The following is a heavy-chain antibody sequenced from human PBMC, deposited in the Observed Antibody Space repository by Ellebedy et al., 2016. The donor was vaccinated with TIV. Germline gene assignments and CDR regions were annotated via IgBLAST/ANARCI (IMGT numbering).Heavy chain of an antibody. CDR3: ARRQAYGDYEYAFDI. Sequence: MPGGSLRLSCALSGGSISSTNWWTWARQPPGKGLEWIGEIYHSGSTNYNPSLKSRVTISVDKSKNQVSLKLSSVTAADTAVYYCARRQAYGDYEYAFDIWGQGTMVTVPS. CDR2: IYHSGST. CDR1: GGSISSTNW. D-gene: IGHD4-17*01. J-gene: IGHJ3*02. V-gene: IGHV4-4*02.